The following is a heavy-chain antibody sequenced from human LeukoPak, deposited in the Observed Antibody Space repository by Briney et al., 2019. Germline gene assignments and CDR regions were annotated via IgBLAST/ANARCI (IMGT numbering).Heavy chain of an antibody. CDR3: ARSITMIVDWFDP. CDR1: GFTFSSYE. V-gene: IGHV3-21*01. D-gene: IGHD3-22*01. CDR2: ITSSSDYI. J-gene: IGHJ5*02. Sequence: GGSLRLSCAASGFTFSSYEMNWVRQAPGKGLEWVSSITSSSDYIYYADSVKGRFTVSRDNAKNSLYLQMNSLRAEDTAVYYCARSITMIVDWFDPWGQGTLVTVSS.